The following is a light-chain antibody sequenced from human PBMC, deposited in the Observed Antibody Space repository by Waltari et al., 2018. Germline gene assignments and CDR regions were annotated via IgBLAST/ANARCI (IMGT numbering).Light chain of an antibody. CDR1: QRIGSAY. V-gene: IGKV3-20*01. J-gene: IGKJ4*01. CDR2: GTS. Sequence: DIVLTQSPGILSLSPGERATLSCRTSQRIGSAYLAWYQQKPGHPPRLLIYGTSNRATGVPDRFSGSGSGTDFTLTVSRLEPEDFGIYFCQQYVNSPHLTFGGGTKVEIK. CDR3: QQYVNSPHLT.